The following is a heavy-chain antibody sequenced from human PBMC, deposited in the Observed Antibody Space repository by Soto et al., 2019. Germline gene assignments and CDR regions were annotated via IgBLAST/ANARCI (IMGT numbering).Heavy chain of an antibody. CDR1: GFTFTSSA. CDR3: AAHTMGDGDYYYYYYGMGG. J-gene: IGHJ6*04. V-gene: IGHV1-58*01. D-gene: IGHD4-17*01. CDR2: IVVGSGNT. Sequence: SVKVSCKASGFTFTSSAVQWVRQARGQRHEWIGSIVVGSGNTNYAQKFQERVTITRDMSTSTAYMELSRLRSEDTDVYSCAAHTMGDGDYYYYYYGMGGWGKGTRVAV.